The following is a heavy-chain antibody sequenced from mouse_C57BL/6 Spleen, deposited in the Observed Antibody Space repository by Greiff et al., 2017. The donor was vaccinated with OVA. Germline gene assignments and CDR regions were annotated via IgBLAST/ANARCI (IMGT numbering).Heavy chain of an antibody. V-gene: IGHV1-69*01. CDR1: GYTFTSYW. D-gene: IGHD1-1*01. CDR3: ARGRGTTGGDFDY. J-gene: IGHJ2*01. CDR2: IDPSDSYT. Sequence: QVQLQQPGAELVMPGASVKLSCKASGYTFTSYWMHWVKQRPGQGLEWIGEIDPSDSYTNYNQKFKGKSTLTVDKSSSTAYMQLSSLTSEDSAVYYCARGRGTTGGDFDYWGQGTTLTVSS.